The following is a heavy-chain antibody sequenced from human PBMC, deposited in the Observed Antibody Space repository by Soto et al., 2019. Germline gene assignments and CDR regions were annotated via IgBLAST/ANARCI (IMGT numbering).Heavy chain of an antibody. V-gene: IGHV3-30-3*01. CDR1: GFTFSSYA. J-gene: IGHJ3*02. Sequence: PGGSLRLSCAASGFTFSSYAMHWVRQAPGKGLEWVAVISYDGSNKYYADSVKGRFTISRDNSKNTLYLQMNSLRAEDTAVYYCARDPGRDGYNVVTWAFDIWGQGTMVTVSS. CDR3: ARDPGRDGYNVVTWAFDI. D-gene: IGHD5-12*01. CDR2: ISYDGSNK.